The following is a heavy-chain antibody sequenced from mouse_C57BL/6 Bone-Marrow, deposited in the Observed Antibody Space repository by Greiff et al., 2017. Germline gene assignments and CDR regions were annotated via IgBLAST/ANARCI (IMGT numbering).Heavy chain of an antibody. D-gene: IGHD1-1*01. CDR2: IDPENGDT. V-gene: IGHV14-4*01. J-gene: IGHJ4*01. Sequence: EVQLQQSGAELVRPGASVKLSCTASGFNIKDDYMHWVKQRPEQGLEWIGWIDPENGDTEYASKFQGKATITADTSSNTAYLQLSSLTSEDTAVYYCTINYYSSDYYAMDYWGQGTSVTVSS. CDR1: GFNIKDDY. CDR3: TINYYSSDYYAMDY.